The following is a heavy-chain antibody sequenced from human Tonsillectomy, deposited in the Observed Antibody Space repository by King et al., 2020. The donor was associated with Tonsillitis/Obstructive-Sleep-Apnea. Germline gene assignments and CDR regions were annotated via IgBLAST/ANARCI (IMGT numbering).Heavy chain of an antibody. J-gene: IGHJ4*02. CDR1: GFTFSNYW. D-gene: IGHD2-8*02. CDR2: INKGGRDQ. V-gene: IGHV3-7*01. Sequence: VQLVESGGGLVQSGGSLRLSCAASGFTFSNYWLSWVRQAPGKGLEWVANINKGGRDQYYLDSVKGRFTISRDNVKNSLFLQMNSLRAEDTGVYYCVTDKDRTAGCWGQGTPVTVSS. CDR3: VTDKDRTAGC.